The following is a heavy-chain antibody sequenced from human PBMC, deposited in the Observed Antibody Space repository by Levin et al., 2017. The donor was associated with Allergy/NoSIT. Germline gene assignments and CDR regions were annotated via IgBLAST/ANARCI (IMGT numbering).Heavy chain of an antibody. CDR2: ISGSGGST. J-gene: IGHJ4*02. Sequence: AGESLKISCAASGFTFSSYAMSWVRQAPGKGLEWVSAISGSGGSTYYADSVKGRFTISRDNSKSTLYLQMNSLRVDDTAVYYCARDLVVVTTFFGYWGQGTLVTVSS. CDR1: GFTFSSYA. V-gene: IGHV3-23*01. D-gene: IGHD2-21*02. CDR3: ARDLVVVTTFFGY.